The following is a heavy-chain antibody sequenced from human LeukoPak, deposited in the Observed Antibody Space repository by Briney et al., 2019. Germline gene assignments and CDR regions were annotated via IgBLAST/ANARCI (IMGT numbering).Heavy chain of an antibody. Sequence: ASLKVSSKASGYTFINYGFSWVRQAPGQGLEGMGWISAYNGNTNYLQKFQGRVTMTTDTSTNTVYMELRSLRSDDTAVYYCARVSTNSRVAGYDPQWYFDLWGRGTPVTVSP. CDR3: ARVSTNSRVAGYDPQWYFDL. V-gene: IGHV1-18*04. CDR1: GYTFINYG. CDR2: ISAYNGNT. D-gene: IGHD5-12*01. J-gene: IGHJ2*01.